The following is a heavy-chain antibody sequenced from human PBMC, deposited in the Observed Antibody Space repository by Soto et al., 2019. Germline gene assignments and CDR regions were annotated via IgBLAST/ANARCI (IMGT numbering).Heavy chain of an antibody. CDR3: ARQRAQSIAARLRGMDV. D-gene: IGHD6-6*01. CDR2: IDPSDSYT. J-gene: IGHJ6*02. CDR1: GYSFTSYW. Sequence: GESLKISCKGSGYSFTSYWISWVRQMPGKGLEWMGRIDPSDSYTNYSPSFQGHVTISADKSISTAYLQWSSLKASDTAMYYCARQRAQSIAARLRGMDVWGQGTTVTVS. V-gene: IGHV5-10-1*01.